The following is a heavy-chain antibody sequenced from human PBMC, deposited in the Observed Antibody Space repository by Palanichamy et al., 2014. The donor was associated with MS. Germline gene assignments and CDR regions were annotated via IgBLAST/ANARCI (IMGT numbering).Heavy chain of an antibody. Sequence: QVHLVQSGAEVQKPGASVKVSCKASGYTFTGYYMHWVRQAPGQGLEWMGWINPNTGGTHYAQNFQGRVTMTRDTSISTAYMELIRLTSDDTAVYYCARGSPLTISGYIPHGFDYWGQGTLVTVSS. CDR1: GYTFTGYY. CDR2: INPNTGGT. J-gene: IGHJ4*02. D-gene: IGHD3-22*01. V-gene: IGHV1-2*02. CDR3: ARGSPLTISGYIPHGFDY.